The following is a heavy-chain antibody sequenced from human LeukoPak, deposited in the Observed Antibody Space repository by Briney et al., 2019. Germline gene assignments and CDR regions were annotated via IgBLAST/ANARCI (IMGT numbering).Heavy chain of an antibody. Sequence: PGGSLRLSCAASGFTFSTYWMSWVRQAPGKGLEWLANIKEDGTGKNHVDSVKGRFTISRDDSKNTLFLQMNSLTVEDTAVYYCAKAVPGIALDYWGQGTLVTVSS. CDR3: AKAVPGIALDY. D-gene: IGHD6-13*01. V-gene: IGHV3-7*05. CDR2: IKEDGTGK. CDR1: GFTFSTYW. J-gene: IGHJ4*02.